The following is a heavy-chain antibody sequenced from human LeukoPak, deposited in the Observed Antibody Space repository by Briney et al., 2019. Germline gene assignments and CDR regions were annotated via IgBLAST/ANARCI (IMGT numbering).Heavy chain of an antibody. D-gene: IGHD1-1*01. CDR3: ARLTRRSGNYFEN. J-gene: IGHJ4*02. CDR2: IHYSGNT. Sequence: SETLSLTCTVSGDSVRTNNYYWSWIRQPPGEGLEWIGYIHYSGNTNYNTSLKSRVTISVDTSKSQFSLKLSSVTAADTALYYSARLTRRSGNYFENWGQGTLVTVSS. CDR1: GDSVRTNNYY. V-gene: IGHV4-61*01.